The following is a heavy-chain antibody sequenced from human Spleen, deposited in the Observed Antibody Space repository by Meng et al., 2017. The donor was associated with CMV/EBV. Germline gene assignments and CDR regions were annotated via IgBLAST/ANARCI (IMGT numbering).Heavy chain of an antibody. Sequence: ASVKVSCQASGYSFTGYYIHWLRQAPGQGLEWMGWINLKSGGTIYGQNFQGRVTMTRDTSISTTYMELSSLKSDDTAVYFCARVFCTATSCFDTFDVWGQGTMVTVSS. J-gene: IGHJ3*01. D-gene: IGHD2-2*01. CDR1: GYSFTGYY. CDR3: ARVFCTATSCFDTFDV. V-gene: IGHV1-2*02. CDR2: INLKSGGT.